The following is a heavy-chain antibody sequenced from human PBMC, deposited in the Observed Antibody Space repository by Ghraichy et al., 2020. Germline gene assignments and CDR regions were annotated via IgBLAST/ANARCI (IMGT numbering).Heavy chain of an antibody. CDR1: GLIFSTYW. Sequence: GGSLRLSCAASGLIFSTYWMTWVRQAPGKGLEWVANINQDGREKYYEASVKGRFTISRDNAKNSLYLQMNGLRAEDTAVYYCSSGDTFDIWGQGTMVAVSS. V-gene: IGHV3-7*03. J-gene: IGHJ3*02. CDR3: SSGDTFDI. CDR2: INQDGREK. D-gene: IGHD3-10*01.